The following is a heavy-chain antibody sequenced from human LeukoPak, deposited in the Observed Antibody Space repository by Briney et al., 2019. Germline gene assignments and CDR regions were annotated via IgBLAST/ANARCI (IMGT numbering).Heavy chain of an antibody. J-gene: IGHJ4*02. CDR2: MNPNSGNT. V-gene: IGHV1-8*01. CDR3: AREMATKAYVIDY. Sequence: ASAKVSCKASGYTFTSYDINWVRQATGQGLEWMGWMNPNSGNTGYAQKFQGRVTMTRNTSISTAYMELSSLRSEDTAVYYCAREMATKAYVIDYWGQGTLVTVSS. CDR1: GYTFTSYD. D-gene: IGHD5-24*01.